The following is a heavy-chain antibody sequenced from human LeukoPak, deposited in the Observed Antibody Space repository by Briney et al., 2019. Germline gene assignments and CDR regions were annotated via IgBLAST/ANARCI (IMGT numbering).Heavy chain of an antibody. J-gene: IGHJ6*02. CDR1: GFTFSSYG. CDR3: AKDHSYAAMDQFYYYYYGMDV. CDR2: IWYDGSNK. Sequence: GGSLRLSCAASGFTFSSYGMHWVRQAPGKGLEWVAVIWYDGSNKYYADSVKGRFTISRDNSKNTLYLQMNSLRAEDTAVYYCAKDHSYAAMDQFYYYYYGMDVWGQGTTVTVSS. V-gene: IGHV3-30*02. D-gene: IGHD5-18*01.